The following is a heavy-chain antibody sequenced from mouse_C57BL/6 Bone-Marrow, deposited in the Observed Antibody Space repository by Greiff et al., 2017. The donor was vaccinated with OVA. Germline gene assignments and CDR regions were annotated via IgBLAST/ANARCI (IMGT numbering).Heavy chain of an antibody. CDR1: GFTFSDYY. Sequence: EVNLVESGGGLVQPGGSLKLSCAASGFTFSDYYMYWVRQTPEKRLEWVAYISNGGGSTYYPDTVQGRFTISRDNAKNTLYLQMSRLKSEDTAMYYCARHTVLRRGGMDYWGQGTSVTVSS. J-gene: IGHJ4*01. D-gene: IGHD2-4*01. CDR2: ISNGGGST. CDR3: ARHTVLRRGGMDY. V-gene: IGHV5-12*01.